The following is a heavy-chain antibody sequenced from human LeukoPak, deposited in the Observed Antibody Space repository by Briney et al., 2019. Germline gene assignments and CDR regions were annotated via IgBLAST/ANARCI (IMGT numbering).Heavy chain of an antibody. CDR1: GYTFTSYG. CDR3: ARGRITIFGVVNENAYFDY. CDR2: ISAYIGNT. V-gene: IGHV1-18*01. Sequence: ASVKVSCKASGYTFTSYGISWVRQAPGQGLEGMGWISAYIGNTNYAQKLQGRVTMTTDTSTSTAYMELWSLRPDNTAVYYCARGRITIFGVVNENAYFDYWGQGTLVTVSS. D-gene: IGHD3-3*01. J-gene: IGHJ4*02.